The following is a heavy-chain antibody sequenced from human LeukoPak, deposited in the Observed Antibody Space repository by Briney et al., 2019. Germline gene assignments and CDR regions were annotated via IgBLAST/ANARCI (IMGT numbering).Heavy chain of an antibody. CDR3: AKDWRLDV. Sequence: GGSLRLSCAASGFTFSSCGMHWVRQAPGKGLEWVAVIPYDGSNKYYADSVKGRFTISRDNSKNTLYLQMDSLRAEDTAVYYCAKDWRLDVWGQGTTVTVSS. V-gene: IGHV3-30*18. CDR2: IPYDGSNK. J-gene: IGHJ6*02. CDR1: GFTFSSCG. D-gene: IGHD3-3*01.